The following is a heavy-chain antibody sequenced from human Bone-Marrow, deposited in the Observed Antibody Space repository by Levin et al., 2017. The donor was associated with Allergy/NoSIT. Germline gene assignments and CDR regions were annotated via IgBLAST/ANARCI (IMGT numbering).Heavy chain of an antibody. J-gene: IGHJ4*02. CDR2: IYYSGST. CDR1: GGSISSGGYY. D-gene: IGHD1-26*01. Sequence: PSETLSLTCTVSGGSISSGGYYWSWIRQHPGKGLEWIGYIYYSGSTYYNPSLKSRVTISVDTSKNQFSLKLSSVTAADTAVYYCARDSPMGMGVDYWGQGTLVTVSS. V-gene: IGHV4-31*03. CDR3: ARDSPMGMGVDY.